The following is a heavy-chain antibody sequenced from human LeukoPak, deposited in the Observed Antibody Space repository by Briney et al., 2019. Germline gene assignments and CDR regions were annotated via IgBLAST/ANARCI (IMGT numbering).Heavy chain of an antibody. J-gene: IGHJ5*02. CDR2: IYATGST. CDR3: ARHGSVRSPLGP. D-gene: IGHD3-10*01. CDR1: GGSISSYY. Sequence: SETLSLTCTVSGGSISSYYWSWIRQPRGKGLEWIGYIYATGSTNYNPSLKSRVTISVDTSKNQFSLNLRSVTAADTAVYYCARHGSVRSPLGPWGQGTLVTVSS. V-gene: IGHV4-4*09.